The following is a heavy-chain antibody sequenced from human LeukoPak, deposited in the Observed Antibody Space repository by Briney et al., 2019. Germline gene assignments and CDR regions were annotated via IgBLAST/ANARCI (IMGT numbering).Heavy chain of an antibody. CDR3: ARHGNYEDSYFDY. CDR2: IYYSGST. CDR1: GGSISSHY. V-gene: IGHV4-59*11. D-gene: IGHD1-7*01. Sequence: PSETLSLTCTVSGGSISSHYWSWIRQPPGKGLEWIGYIYYSGSTNYNPSLKSRVTISVDTSKNQFSLKLSSVTAADTAVYYCARHGNYEDSYFDYWGQGTLVTVSS. J-gene: IGHJ4*02.